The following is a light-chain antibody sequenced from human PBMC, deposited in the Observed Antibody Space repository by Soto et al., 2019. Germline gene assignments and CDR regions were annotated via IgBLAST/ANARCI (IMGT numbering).Light chain of an antibody. J-gene: IGLJ2*01. CDR1: SSDVGIYDY. Sequence: QSVLTQPASVSGSPGQSISISCTGTSSDVGIYDYVSWYQHHPGKAPKLMVYEVTNWPSGVSNRFSGSKSGNTASLTISGLQAEDEADYYCSSFSSDSTPLVFGGGTKLTVL. V-gene: IGLV2-14*01. CDR2: EVT. CDR3: SSFSSDSTPLV.